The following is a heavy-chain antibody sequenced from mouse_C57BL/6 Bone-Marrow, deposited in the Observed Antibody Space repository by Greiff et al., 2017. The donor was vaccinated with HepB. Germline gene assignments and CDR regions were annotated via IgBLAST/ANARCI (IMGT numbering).Heavy chain of an antibody. CDR2: INPSSGYT. J-gene: IGHJ4*01. CDR3: AINFLVDY. Sequence: QVQLQQSGAELAKPGASVKLSCKASGYTFTSYWMHWVKQRPGQGLEWIGYINPSSGYTKYNQKFKDKATLTAVKSSSTAYMQLSSLTYEDSAVYYCAINFLVDYWGQGTSVTVSS. V-gene: IGHV1-7*01. CDR1: GYTFTSYW.